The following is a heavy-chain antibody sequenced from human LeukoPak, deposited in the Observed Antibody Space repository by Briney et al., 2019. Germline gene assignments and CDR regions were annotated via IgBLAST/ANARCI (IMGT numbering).Heavy chain of an antibody. CDR1: GXSFTSYW. J-gene: IGHJ4*02. D-gene: IGHD6-19*01. V-gene: IGHV5-51*01. CDR3: ARSWVAGYGTVLDY. CDR2: IYPGDSDT. Sequence: GESLKISCKGSGXSFTSYWIGWVRQMPGKGLEWMGVIYPGDSDTRYSPFFQGQVTISVDKSISTAYLQWSSLKASDTAMYYCARSWVAGYGTVLDYWGQGTLVTVSS.